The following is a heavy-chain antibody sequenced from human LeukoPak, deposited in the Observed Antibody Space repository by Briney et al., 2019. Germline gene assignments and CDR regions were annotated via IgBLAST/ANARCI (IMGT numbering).Heavy chain of an antibody. Sequence: GGSLRRSCAASGFTVSSNYMRWVRQAPGKGREWVSSISSSSSYIYYADSVKGRFTISRDNAKNSLYLQMNSLRAEATAVYYCARVTGSYWSGYFDYWGQGTLVTVSS. CDR3: ARVTGSYWSGYFDY. CDR1: GFTVSSNY. D-gene: IGHD1-26*01. J-gene: IGHJ4*02. V-gene: IGHV3-21*01. CDR2: ISSSSSYI.